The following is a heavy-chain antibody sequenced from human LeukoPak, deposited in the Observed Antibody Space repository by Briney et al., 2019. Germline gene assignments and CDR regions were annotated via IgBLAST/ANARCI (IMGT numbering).Heavy chain of an antibody. CDR3: AKGVDPFSSSWFDY. J-gene: IGHJ4*02. V-gene: IGHV3-23*01. D-gene: IGHD6-13*01. Sequence: PGGSLRLSCAASGFTFSSYAMSWVRQAPGKGLEWVSAISGSGGSTYYADSVKGRFTISRDNSKNTLYLQMDSLRAEDTAVYYCAKGVDPFSSSWFDYWGQGTLVTVSS. CDR2: ISGSGGST. CDR1: GFTFSSYA.